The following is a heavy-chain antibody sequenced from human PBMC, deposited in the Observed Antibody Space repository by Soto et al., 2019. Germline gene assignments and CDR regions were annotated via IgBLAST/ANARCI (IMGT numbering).Heavy chain of an antibody. CDR1: GFTFSDYY. CDR3: ARGPPSVAGTLWFDP. D-gene: IGHD6-19*01. J-gene: IGHJ5*02. Sequence: PGGSLRLSCAASGFTFSDYYMSWIRQAPGKGLEWVSYISSSGSTIYYADSVKGRFTISRDNAKNSLYLQMNSLRAEDTAVYYFARGPPSVAGTLWFDPWGQGTLVTVSS. CDR2: ISSSGSTI. V-gene: IGHV3-11*01.